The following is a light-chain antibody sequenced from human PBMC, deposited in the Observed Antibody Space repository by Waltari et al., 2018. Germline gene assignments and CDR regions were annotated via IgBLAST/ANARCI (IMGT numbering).Light chain of an antibody. CDR3: QQRYITTYT. CDR2: AAS. CDR1: QSISSY. J-gene: IGKJ2*01. V-gene: IGKV1-39*01. Sequence: DIQMTQSPSSLSASVGDRVTITCRASQSISSYLNWYQQKPGKAPKLLIYAASSLQSGVPSRFIGSGAGTDFTLTSSILQPEDLATYYCQQRYITTYTFGQGSKLVIK.